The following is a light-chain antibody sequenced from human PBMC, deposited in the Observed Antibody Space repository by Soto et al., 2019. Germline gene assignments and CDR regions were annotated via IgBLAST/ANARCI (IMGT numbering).Light chain of an antibody. CDR2: AAS. CDR1: QSVSTY. V-gene: IGKV3-11*01. J-gene: IGKJ5*01. CDR3: QQRSNWPIT. Sequence: EIVLTQSPATLSLSPGERATLSCRASQSVSTYLAWHQQKPGQAPRLLIYAASNRATGIPARFSGSGSGTDFTLTTSSLEPEDFAVYYCQQRSNWPITFGQGTRLEIK.